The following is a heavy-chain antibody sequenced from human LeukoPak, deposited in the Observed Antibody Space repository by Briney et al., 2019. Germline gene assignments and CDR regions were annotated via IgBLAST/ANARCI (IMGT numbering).Heavy chain of an antibody. CDR3: ARADCSSSTCYLRRSWFDP. CDR2: ISTSSRYI. D-gene: IGHD2-2*01. CDR1: GFTLSNYD. Sequence: GGSLRLPCAASGFTLSNYDMNWVRQAPGKGLEWVPSISTSSRYIYYKDSVRGRFTISGDDAKNSLYLEMNSLRAEDTAAYYCARADCSSSTCYLRRSWFDPWGQGTLVTVSS. V-gene: IGHV3-21*01. J-gene: IGHJ5*02.